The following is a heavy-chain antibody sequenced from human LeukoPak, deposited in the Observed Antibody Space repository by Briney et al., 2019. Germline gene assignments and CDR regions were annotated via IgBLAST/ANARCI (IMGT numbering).Heavy chain of an antibody. Sequence: SVKVSCKASGGTFSSYTISRVRQAPGQGLQWMGRIIPILGIANYAQKFQGRVTITADKSTSTAYMELSSLRSEDTAVYYCARDLAVAGPFDYWGQGTLVTVSS. CDR3: ARDLAVAGPFDY. V-gene: IGHV1-69*04. CDR2: IIPILGIA. CDR1: GGTFSSYT. D-gene: IGHD6-19*01. J-gene: IGHJ4*02.